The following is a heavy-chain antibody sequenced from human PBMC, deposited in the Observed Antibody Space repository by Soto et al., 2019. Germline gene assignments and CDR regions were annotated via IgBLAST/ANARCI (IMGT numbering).Heavy chain of an antibody. CDR2: IYHSGST. J-gene: IGHJ3*02. CDR1: GGSISSSYY. Sequence: QLQLQESGPGLVKPSETLSLTCTVSGGSISSSYYWGWIRQPPGKGLELIGSIYHSGSTYYNPSLKSRVTISVDTSKNQFSLNLSSVSAADTAVYYCARHGWSSGWYNDAFDIWGQGTMVTVFS. CDR3: ARHGWSSGWYNDAFDI. D-gene: IGHD6-19*01. V-gene: IGHV4-39*01.